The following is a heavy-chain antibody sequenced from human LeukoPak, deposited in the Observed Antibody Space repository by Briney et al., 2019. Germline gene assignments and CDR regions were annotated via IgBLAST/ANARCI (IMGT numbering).Heavy chain of an antibody. CDR1: GFTFSSYA. CDR3: ARSHYGDYARSIDY. V-gene: IGHV3-30-3*01. D-gene: IGHD4-17*01. Sequence: GRSLRLSCAASGFTFSSYAMHWVRQAPGKGLEWVAVISYDGSNKYYADSVKGRFTISRDNSKNTLYLQMNSLRAEDTAVYYCARSHYGDYARSIDYWGQGTLVTVSS. CDR2: ISYDGSNK. J-gene: IGHJ4*02.